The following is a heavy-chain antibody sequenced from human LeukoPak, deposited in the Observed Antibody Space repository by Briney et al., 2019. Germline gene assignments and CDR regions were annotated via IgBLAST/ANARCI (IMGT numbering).Heavy chain of an antibody. D-gene: IGHD4/OR15-4a*01. V-gene: IGHV1-18*01. CDR3: ARDSGANSRTYWHFDL. CDR2: ISGYNGNS. J-gene: IGHJ2*01. Sequence: ASVKVSCKASGYIFTNYGVSWVRQAPGQGLEWMGWISGYNGNSRYAQKFQDRVTMTTDTSTNTAYLELRSLRSDDTAVYFCARDSGANSRTYWHFDLWGRGTLVSVSS. CDR1: GYIFTNYG.